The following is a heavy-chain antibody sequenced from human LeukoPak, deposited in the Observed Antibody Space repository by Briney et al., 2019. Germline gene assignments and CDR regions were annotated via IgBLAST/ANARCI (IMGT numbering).Heavy chain of an antibody. CDR2: ISWNSGSI. Sequence: GRSLRLSCAASGFTFDDYAMHWVRQAPGKGLEWVSGISWNSGSIDYADSVKGRFTISRDNAKNSLYLQMNSLRAEDTALYYCAKASLGIVVAITTNYYFDLWGRGTLVTVSS. D-gene: IGHD3-22*01. J-gene: IGHJ2*01. CDR3: AKASLGIVVAITTNYYFDL. CDR1: GFTFDDYA. V-gene: IGHV3-9*01.